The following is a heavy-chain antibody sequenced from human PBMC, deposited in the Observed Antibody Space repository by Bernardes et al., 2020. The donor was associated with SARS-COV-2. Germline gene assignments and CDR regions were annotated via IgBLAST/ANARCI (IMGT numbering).Heavy chain of an antibody. CDR1: GGSISTYY. J-gene: IGHJ4*02. CDR2: IWQDGSEK. D-gene: IGHD6-19*01. V-gene: IGHV3-7*01. Sequence: ETLSLTCSVSGGSISTYYWSWIRQPAGKGLEWVANIWQDGSEKYYVDSVKGRFTISRDNAKNSLYLQMNSLRAEDTAVYFCARGGGFTSGWYYWGQGTLVTVSS. CDR3: ARGGGFTSGWYY.